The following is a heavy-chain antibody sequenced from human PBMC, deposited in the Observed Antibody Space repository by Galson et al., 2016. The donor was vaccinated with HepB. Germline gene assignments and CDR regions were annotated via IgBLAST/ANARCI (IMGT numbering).Heavy chain of an antibody. Sequence: SLRLSCAASGFTFSSYAMSWVRQAPGKGLEWVSSSGSGGPTYYADSVKGRFTISRDNSKNTLFLQMHSLRADDTAVYYCARDRDTRGSWYGGASNWGQGTLLTVSS. D-gene: IGHD6-13*01. V-gene: IGHV3-23*01. CDR2: SGSGGPT. J-gene: IGHJ4*02. CDR1: GFTFSSYA. CDR3: ARDRDTRGSWYGGASN.